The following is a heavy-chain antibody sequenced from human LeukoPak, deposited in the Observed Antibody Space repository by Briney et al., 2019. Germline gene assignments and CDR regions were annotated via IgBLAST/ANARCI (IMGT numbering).Heavy chain of an antibody. Sequence: PGGSLRLSCAASGFTFSSYGMHWVRQAPVKGLEWVAVIWYDGSNKYYADTVKGRFTISRDNSKNTLYLQMNSLRAEDTAVYYCARDRGSSYLRYWGQGTLVTVSS. CDR2: IWYDGSNK. CDR3: ARDRGSSYLRY. CDR1: GFTFSSYG. J-gene: IGHJ4*02. D-gene: IGHD6-6*01. V-gene: IGHV3-33*01.